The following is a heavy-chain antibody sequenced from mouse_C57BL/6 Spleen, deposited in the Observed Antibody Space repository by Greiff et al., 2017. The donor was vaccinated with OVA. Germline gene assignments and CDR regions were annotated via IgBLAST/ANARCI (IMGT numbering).Heavy chain of an antibody. J-gene: IGHJ1*03. CDR2: INPNNGGT. CDR1: GYTFTDYY. Sequence: EVQLQQSGPELVKPGASVKISCKASGYTFTDYYMNWVKQSHGKSLEWIGDINPNNGGTSYNQKFKGKATLTVDKSSSTAYMELRSLTSEDSAVYYCARRGYSTNYGYFDVWGTGTTVTVSS. CDR3: ARRGYSTNYGYFDV. V-gene: IGHV1-26*01. D-gene: IGHD2-5*01.